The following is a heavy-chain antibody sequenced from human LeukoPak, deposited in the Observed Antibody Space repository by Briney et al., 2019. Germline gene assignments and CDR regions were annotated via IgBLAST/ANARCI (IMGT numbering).Heavy chain of an antibody. CDR3: ARRVLSDAFAI. CDR2: IYPGGSDT. V-gene: IGHV5-51*01. J-gene: IGHJ3*02. Sequence: GESLKISCKGSGYSFTSYWIGWVRQMPGKGLEWMGIIYPGGSDTRYSPSFQGQVTISADKSISTAYLQWSSLKATDTAVYYYARRVLSDAFAISGEGTIVTASS. CDR1: GYSFTSYW. D-gene: IGHD3-16*01.